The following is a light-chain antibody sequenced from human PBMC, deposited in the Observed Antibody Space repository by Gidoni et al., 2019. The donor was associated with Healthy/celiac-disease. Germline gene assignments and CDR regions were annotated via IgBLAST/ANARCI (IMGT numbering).Light chain of an antibody. CDR2: GKN. CDR1: SLRSYY. V-gene: IGLV3-19*01. Sequence: SSELPQDPAVSVALGQTVRITCQGDSLRSYYASWYQQKPGQAPVLVIYGKNNRPSGIPDRFSGSSSGNTASLTITGAQAEDEADYYCNSRDSSGNHEVFGGGTKLTV. CDR3: NSRDSSGNHEV. J-gene: IGLJ2*01.